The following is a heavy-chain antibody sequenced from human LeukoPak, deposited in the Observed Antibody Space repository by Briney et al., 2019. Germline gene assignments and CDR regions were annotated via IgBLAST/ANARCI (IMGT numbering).Heavy chain of an antibody. D-gene: IGHD3-10*01. Sequence: GGSLRLSCAASGFTFSSYWMSRVHQAPGKGLEWVAIIKQDGSEKYYVDSVKGRFTISRDNAKNSLYLQMNSLRAEDTAVYYCATSRDVLLWFGELYWGQGTLVTVSS. CDR3: ATSRDVLLWFGELY. V-gene: IGHV3-7*01. J-gene: IGHJ4*02. CDR2: IKQDGSEK. CDR1: GFTFSSYW.